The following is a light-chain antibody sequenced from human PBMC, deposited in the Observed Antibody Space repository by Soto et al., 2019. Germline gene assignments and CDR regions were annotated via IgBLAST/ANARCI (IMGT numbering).Light chain of an antibody. V-gene: IGKV1-5*03. CDR1: QTISSW. CDR2: KAS. J-gene: IGKJ2*01. Sequence: DIPITQCPSTLSGSVVDIVTSTYRASQTISSWLAWYQQKPGKAPKLLIYKASTLKSRVPSRFSGSGSGTQFTLTISSMQPDDLATYYCQQYKSYYTFGQGTKVDIK. CDR3: QQYKSYYT.